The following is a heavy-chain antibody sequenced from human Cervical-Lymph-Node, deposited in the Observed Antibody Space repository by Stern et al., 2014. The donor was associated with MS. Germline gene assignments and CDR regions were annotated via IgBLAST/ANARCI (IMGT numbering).Heavy chain of an antibody. Sequence: QVQLQESGPGLVKPSQTLYLTCTVSGDSISSTSYYWSWLRQHPTQGLEWIGYIYYSGTTYYNPSLQSRLSLSVDTSKNQFFLTLNLVTAADTAIYYCARFRTIYDWFDPWGQGTLVTVSS. D-gene: IGHD3-3*01. CDR2: IYYSGTT. J-gene: IGHJ5*02. V-gene: IGHV4-31*03. CDR3: ARFRTIYDWFDP. CDR1: GDSISSTSYY.